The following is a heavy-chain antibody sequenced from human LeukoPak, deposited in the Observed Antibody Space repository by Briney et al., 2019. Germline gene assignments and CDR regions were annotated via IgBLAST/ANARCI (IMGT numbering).Heavy chain of an antibody. CDR1: GDSVSINSAA. Sequence: SQTLSLTCAISGDSVSINSAAWNWIRQSPSRGLEWLGRTYYRSKWYNDYAVSVKSRITINPDTSKNQFSLQLNSVTPEDTAVHYCARDLAYSSSWYYYYGMDVWGQGTTVTVSS. V-gene: IGHV6-1*01. J-gene: IGHJ6*02. CDR3: ARDLAYSSSWYYYYGMDV. D-gene: IGHD6-13*01. CDR2: TYYRSKWYN.